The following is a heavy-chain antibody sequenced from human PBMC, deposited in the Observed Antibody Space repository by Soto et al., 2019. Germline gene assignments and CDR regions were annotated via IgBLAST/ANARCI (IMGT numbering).Heavy chain of an antibody. Sequence: EVQLLESGGGLVQPGGSLRLSCAASGFTFSSYAMSWVRQAPGKGLEWVSAISGSGGSTYYADSVKGRFTISRDNSKNTLYLQMNSLRAEDTAVYYCAKGQRITMVRGVIASFDYWGQGTLVTVSS. CDR3: AKGQRITMVRGVIASFDY. CDR1: GFTFSSYA. V-gene: IGHV3-23*01. J-gene: IGHJ4*02. CDR2: ISGSGGST. D-gene: IGHD3-10*01.